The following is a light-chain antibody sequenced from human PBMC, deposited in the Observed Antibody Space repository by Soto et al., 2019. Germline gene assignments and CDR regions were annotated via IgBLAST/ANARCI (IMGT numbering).Light chain of an antibody. CDR3: QQYRSSPIT. Sequence: EIVLTPSPGTLSLSPVERATLSCRASQTVSSSYLAWYQQKPGQAPRLLIYTASSRATGIPDRFSGSGSGTDFSLTISRLEPEDFAVYYCQQYRSSPITFGQGTRLEIK. CDR1: QTVSSSY. CDR2: TAS. V-gene: IGKV3-20*01. J-gene: IGKJ5*01.